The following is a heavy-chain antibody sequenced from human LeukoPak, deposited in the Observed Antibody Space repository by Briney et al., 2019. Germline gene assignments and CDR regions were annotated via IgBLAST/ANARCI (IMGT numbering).Heavy chain of an antibody. V-gene: IGHV3-23*01. Sequence: PGGCLRLSCAASGFTFSRYAMTWVRQAPGKGLEWVSTISGVGDRTYFADSVKGRFTVSRDNSKSTLYLQMNRLRAEDTAVYYCAKGFGDTTFGVVTANDYWGQGILVIVSS. CDR2: ISGVGDRT. CDR3: AKGFGDTTFGVVTANDY. D-gene: IGHD3-3*01. CDR1: GFTFSRYA. J-gene: IGHJ4*02.